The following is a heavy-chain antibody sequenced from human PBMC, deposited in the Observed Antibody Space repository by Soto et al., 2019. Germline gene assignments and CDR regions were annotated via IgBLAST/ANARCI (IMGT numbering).Heavy chain of an antibody. CDR1: RFTFRSFA. CDR3: VKDRDIVVVIDATATGAFDT. V-gene: IGHV3-23*01. CDR2: VSAVGANT. Sequence: PGGSLRLSCAASRFTFRSFAMSWVRQPPGKGLEWVSSVSAVGANTYYADSVKGRFTISRDNSKNTLYLQMNSLRAEDTAVYYCVKDRDIVVVIDATATGAFDTWGQGTMVTVSS. D-gene: IGHD2-21*01. J-gene: IGHJ3*02.